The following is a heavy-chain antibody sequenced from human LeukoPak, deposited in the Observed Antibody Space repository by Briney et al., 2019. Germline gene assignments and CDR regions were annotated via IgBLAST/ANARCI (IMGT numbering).Heavy chain of an antibody. V-gene: IGHV4-34*01. CDR1: GGSFSGYY. CDR2: INHSGST. Sequence: SETLSLTCAVYGGSFSGYYWSWIRQPPGKGLEWIGEINHSGSTNYNPSLKSRVTISVDTSKNQFSLKLSSVTAADTAVYYCARVFGYGGYRGDFDYWGQGTLVTVSS. CDR3: ARVFGYGGYRGDFDY. J-gene: IGHJ4*02. D-gene: IGHD5-12*01.